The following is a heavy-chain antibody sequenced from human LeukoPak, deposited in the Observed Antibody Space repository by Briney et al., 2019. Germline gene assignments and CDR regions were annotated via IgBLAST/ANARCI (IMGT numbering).Heavy chain of an antibody. CDR3: ARIFGPTDI. D-gene: IGHD3-10*01. Sequence: SETLSLTCTVSGYSISSGYYWGWIRQPPGKGLEWIGSIYHSGSTYYNPSLKSRVTISVDTSKNQFSLKLSSVTAADTAVYYCARIFGPTDIWGQGTMVTVSS. V-gene: IGHV4-38-2*02. CDR1: GYSISSGYY. CDR2: IYHSGST. J-gene: IGHJ3*02.